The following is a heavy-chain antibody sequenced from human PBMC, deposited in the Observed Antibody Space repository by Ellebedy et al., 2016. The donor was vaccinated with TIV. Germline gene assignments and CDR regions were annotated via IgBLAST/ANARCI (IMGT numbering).Heavy chain of an antibody. CDR1: GYTFSGFY. V-gene: IGHV1-2*02. J-gene: IGHJ5*02. CDR2: INPKSGGT. CDR3: ARGVLYERGYNCFDP. Sequence: ASVKVSXKTSGYTFSGFYIHWVRQAPGQGLEWMGWINPKSGGTNYAPKFQGRVTLTRDTSIRTAYMELSRLTSDDAAVYYCARGVLYERGYNCFDPWGQGTLVTVSS. D-gene: IGHD3-16*01.